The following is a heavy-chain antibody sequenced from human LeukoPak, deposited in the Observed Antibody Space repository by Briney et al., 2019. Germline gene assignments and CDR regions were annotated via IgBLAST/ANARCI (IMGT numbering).Heavy chain of an antibody. J-gene: IGHJ4*02. CDR1: GYTFTSYA. CDR3: ARGGQQWLVRPFDY. V-gene: IGHV7-4-1*02. D-gene: IGHD6-19*01. Sequence: ASVKVSCKASGYTFTSYAMNWVRQAPGQGLEWMGWINTNTGNPTYAQGFTGRFVFSLDTSVSTAYLQISSLKAEDTAVYYCARGGQQWLVRPFDYWGQGTLVTVSS. CDR2: INTNTGNP.